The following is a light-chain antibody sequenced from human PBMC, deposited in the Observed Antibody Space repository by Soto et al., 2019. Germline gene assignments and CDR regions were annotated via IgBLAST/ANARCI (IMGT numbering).Light chain of an antibody. V-gene: IGKV1-39*01. Sequence: DIQMTQSPSTVSGSVRDRGTITCRASQSISGWLAWYQQKPGRYPTPLIYAASSLETGVPSRFSGSGSGTDFNLTLSSLQTDDCATYVCQQSYSNTRTFGQGTKVDIK. CDR3: QQSYSNTRT. CDR2: AAS. J-gene: IGKJ1*01. CDR1: QSISGW.